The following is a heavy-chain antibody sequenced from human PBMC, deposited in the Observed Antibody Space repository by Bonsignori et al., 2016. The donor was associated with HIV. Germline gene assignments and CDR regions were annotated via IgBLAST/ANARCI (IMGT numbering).Heavy chain of an antibody. D-gene: IGHD3-3*01. CDR3: ARDRSDYDFWSGPFYYMDV. CDR2: INPSGGGT. Sequence: ASVKVSCKASGYTFSTYYMHWVRQAPGQGLEWMGVINPSGGGTSYAQKFQGRVTMTRDTSTNTVYMELSSLRSEDTAVYYCARDRSDYDFWSGPFYYMDVWGQRGPRSPSP. J-gene: IGHJ6*03. CDR1: GYTFSTYY. V-gene: IGHV1-46*01.